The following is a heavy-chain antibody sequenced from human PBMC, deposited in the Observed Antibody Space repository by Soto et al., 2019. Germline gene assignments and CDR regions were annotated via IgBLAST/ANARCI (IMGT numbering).Heavy chain of an antibody. Sequence: ASVKVSCKASGGTFSSYAISWVRQAPGQGLEWMGGIIPIFGTANYAQKFQGRVTITADESTSTAYMELSSLRSEDTAVYYCAALCSSTSCLDYWGQGTLVTVSS. D-gene: IGHD2-2*01. CDR3: AALCSSTSCLDY. V-gene: IGHV1-69*13. CDR1: GGTFSSYA. CDR2: IIPIFGTA. J-gene: IGHJ4*02.